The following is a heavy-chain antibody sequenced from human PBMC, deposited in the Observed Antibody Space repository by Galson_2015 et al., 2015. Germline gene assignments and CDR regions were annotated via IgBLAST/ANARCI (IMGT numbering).Heavy chain of an antibody. Sequence: LRHRRAPSGLTFSSHGMQWVGQAPGKGLERVDDIYYDGSNKYYADPVEGRFTISRDNSKNTLYLQMNSLRAEDTAVYYCAHEGDMMANCYYDGMDVWGQGTTVTVSS. CDR3: AHEGDMMANCYYDGMDV. CDR2: IYYDGSNK. CDR1: GLTFSSHG. V-gene: IGHV3-30*18. D-gene: IGHD3-16*01. J-gene: IGHJ6*02.